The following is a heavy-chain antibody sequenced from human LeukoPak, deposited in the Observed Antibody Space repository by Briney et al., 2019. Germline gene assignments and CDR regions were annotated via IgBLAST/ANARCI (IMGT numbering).Heavy chain of an antibody. CDR2: ISSSGTSM. Sequence: GGSLRLSCATSGFTFGDYYMSWIRQAPGKGLEWLSYISSSGTSMDYADSVKGRFAISRDNAKNSLYLEMNSLRAEDTAVYYCARDPRITMIVVATYDAFDIWGQGTMVTVSP. V-gene: IGHV3-11*01. CDR1: GFTFGDYY. J-gene: IGHJ3*02. D-gene: IGHD3-22*01. CDR3: ARDPRITMIVVATYDAFDI.